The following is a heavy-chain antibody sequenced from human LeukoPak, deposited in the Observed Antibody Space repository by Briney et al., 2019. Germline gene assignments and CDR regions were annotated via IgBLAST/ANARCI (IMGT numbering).Heavy chain of an antibody. CDR2: ISGTSTYI. J-gene: IGHJ4*02. CDR3: ARINYGDSVEGDY. V-gene: IGHV3-21*01. D-gene: IGHD4-17*01. Sequence: GGSLRLSCAASGFTFSTYSLNWVRQAPGKGLEWVSSISGTSTYIYYGDSVKGRFTISRDNAKNSLYLQMNSLRAEDTGVYYCARINYGDSVEGDYWGQGTLVTVSS. CDR1: GFTFSTYS.